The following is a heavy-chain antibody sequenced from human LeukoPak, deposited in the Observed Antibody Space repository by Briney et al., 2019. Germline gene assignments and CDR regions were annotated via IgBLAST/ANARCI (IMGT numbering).Heavy chain of an antibody. D-gene: IGHD6-13*01. V-gene: IGHV4-38-2*02. CDR1: GYSISSGYY. Sequence: PSETLSLTCTVSGYSISSGYYWGWIRQPPGKGLEWIGSIYHSGSTYYNPSLKSRVTMSVDTSKNQFSLKLSSVTAADTAVYYCARDPGGGRSSWYYPNWFDPWGQGTLVTVSS. CDR3: ARDPGGGRSSWYYPNWFDP. CDR2: IYHSGST. J-gene: IGHJ5*02.